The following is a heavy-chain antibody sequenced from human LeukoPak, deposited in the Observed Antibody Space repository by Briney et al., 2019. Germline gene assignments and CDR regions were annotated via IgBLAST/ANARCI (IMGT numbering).Heavy chain of an antibody. D-gene: IGHD3-3*01. V-gene: IGHV4-61*02. Sequence: PSQTLSLTCTVSGGSISSGSYYWSWIRQPAGTGLEWIGRIYTSGSTNYNPSLKSRVTISVDTSKNQFSLKLSSVTAADTAVYYCARERYDFWSGFNIHYYYGMDVWGQGTTVTVSS. CDR2: IYTSGST. J-gene: IGHJ6*02. CDR1: GGSISSGSYY. CDR3: ARERYDFWSGFNIHYYYGMDV.